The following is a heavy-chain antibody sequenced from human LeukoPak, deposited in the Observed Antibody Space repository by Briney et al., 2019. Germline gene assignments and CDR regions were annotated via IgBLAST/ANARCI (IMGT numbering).Heavy chain of an antibody. D-gene: IGHD3-10*01. CDR1: GFTFSSYA. CDR3: AKDREVGYYYGSGSYGDLDY. CDR2: ISESGANT. J-gene: IGHJ4*02. Sequence: GGSLRLSCAASGFTFSSYAMSWVRQAPGKGLEWVSTISESGANTHYAASVKGRFTISRDDSKNTLYVQMNSLRVEDTAIYYCAKDREVGYYYGSGSYGDLDYWGQGTLVTVSS. V-gene: IGHV3-23*01.